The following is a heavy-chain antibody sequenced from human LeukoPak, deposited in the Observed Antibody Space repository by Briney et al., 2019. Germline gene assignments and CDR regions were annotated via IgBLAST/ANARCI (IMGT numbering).Heavy chain of an antibody. Sequence: GSLRLSCAASGITVSTSYMSWVRQAPGKGLGWVSVIYSSWNTLSADSARGRFTVSRDNSNNTLHLQMNSMRAEDTAVYYCAKDRGGGGDVFDVWFDPWGQGTLVTVSS. V-gene: IGHV3-53*01. D-gene: IGHD5/OR15-5a*01. CDR3: AKDRGGGGDVFDVWFDP. CDR2: IYSSWNT. CDR1: GITVSTSY. J-gene: IGHJ5*02.